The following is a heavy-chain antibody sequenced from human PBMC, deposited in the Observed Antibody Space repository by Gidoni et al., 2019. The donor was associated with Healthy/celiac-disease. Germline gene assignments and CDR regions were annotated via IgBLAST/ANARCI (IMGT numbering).Heavy chain of an antibody. V-gene: IGHV4-39*01. D-gene: IGHD4-17*01. J-gene: IGHJ3*02. CDR2: IYYSGST. CDR3: ASHRRGNYGDYVGGAFDI. Sequence: QLQLQESGPGLVKPSETLSLTCTVSGGSISSSSYYWGWIRQPPGKGLEWIGSIYYSGSTYYNPSLKSRVTISVDTSKNQCSLKLSSVTAADTAVYYCASHRRGNYGDYVGGAFDIWGQGTMVTVSS. CDR1: GGSISSSSYY.